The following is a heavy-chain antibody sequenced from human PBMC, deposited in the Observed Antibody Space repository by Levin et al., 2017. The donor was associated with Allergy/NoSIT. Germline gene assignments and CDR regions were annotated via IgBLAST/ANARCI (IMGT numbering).Heavy chain of an antibody. V-gene: IGHV5-10-1*01. D-gene: IGHD4-23*01. J-gene: IGHJ4*02. CDR1: GFDFSSHW. Sequence: PGGSLRLSCKVSGFDFSSHWINWVRQVPGKGLEWMGNIDPHDSYTNYSPSFRGHVTVSVDRSINTAYLQLSSLKASDTAIYYCARRRGTYGGYFDFWGQGSLIIVSS. CDR2: IDPHDSYT. CDR3: ARRRGTYGGYFDF.